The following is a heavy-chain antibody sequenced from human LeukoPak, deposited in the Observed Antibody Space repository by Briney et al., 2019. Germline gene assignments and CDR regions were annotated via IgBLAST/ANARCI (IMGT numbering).Heavy chain of an antibody. CDR3: AREDPQTTVPEGMDV. CDR1: GGSISHYY. V-gene: IGHV4-59*01. J-gene: IGHJ6*02. D-gene: IGHD4-17*01. CDR2: IYYSGTT. Sequence: SETLSLTCTVSGGSISHYYWSWIRQSPGKGLEWIGYIYYSGTTKYNPSLKSRVTISVETSKNQFSLQLRSVTAADTAVYYCAREDPQTTVPEGMDVWGQGTTVIVSS.